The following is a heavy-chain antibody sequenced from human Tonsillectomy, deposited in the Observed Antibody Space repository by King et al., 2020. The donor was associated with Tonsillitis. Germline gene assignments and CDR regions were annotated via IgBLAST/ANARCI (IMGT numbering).Heavy chain of an antibody. D-gene: IGHD4-17*01. CDR1: GFTFSTYA. CDR3: ARRDGALDYYYYGLDV. J-gene: IGHJ6*02. Sequence: VQLVESGGGVVQPGRSLRLSCAASGFTFSTYAMHWVRQAPGKGLEWVADISYDGSNKYYADSVKGRFTISRENSKNTLYLQMNSLRREDTAGYYVARRDGALDYYYYGLDVWGQGTTVIVSS. V-gene: IGHV3-30-3*01. CDR2: ISYDGSNK.